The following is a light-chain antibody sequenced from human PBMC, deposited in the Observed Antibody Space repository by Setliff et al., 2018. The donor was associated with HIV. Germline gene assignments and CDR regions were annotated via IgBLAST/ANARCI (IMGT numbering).Light chain of an antibody. CDR3: SSYTNSSSGV. CDR2: DVS. V-gene: IGLV2-14*03. J-gene: IGLJ1*01. Sequence: QFALTQPPSASGSPGQSVTISCTGSSSDVGGYNYVSWYQQHPGKAPKLMIYDVSNRPSGISNRFSGSKSGNTASLTVSGLQAEDEADYYCSSYTNSSSGVFGTGTKVTVL. CDR1: SSDVGGYNY.